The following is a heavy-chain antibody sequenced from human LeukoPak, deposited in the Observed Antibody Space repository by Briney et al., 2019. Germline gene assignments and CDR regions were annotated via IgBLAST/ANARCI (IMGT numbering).Heavy chain of an antibody. CDR1: GYTFNSYG. CDR2: ISAYNGNT. V-gene: IGHV1-18*01. D-gene: IGHD6-19*01. CDR3: ARDAIAVADDDGNWFDP. Sequence: ASVTVSCKPSGYTFNSYGISGVRQAPGQGLEGMGWISAYNGNTNYTQKFQGRVTMTTDTSTSTAYMELRSLRSDDTAVYYCARDAIAVADDDGNWFDPWGQGTLVTVSS. J-gene: IGHJ5*02.